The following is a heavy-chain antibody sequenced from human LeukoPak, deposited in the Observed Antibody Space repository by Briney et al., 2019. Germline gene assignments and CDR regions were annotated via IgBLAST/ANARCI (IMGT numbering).Heavy chain of an antibody. J-gene: IGHJ4*02. CDR1: GFTFSNYA. V-gene: IGHV3-23*01. CDR3: ANGQLWSPSH. Sequence: GGSLRLSCAGSGFTFSNYAMIRVRQAPGKALEWVSAVGGRGTNTFYADSVKGRFTISRNNSKNTLYLQMNSLRAEDTAVYYCANGQLWSPSHWGQGTLVTVSS. D-gene: IGHD5-18*01. CDR2: VGGRGTNT.